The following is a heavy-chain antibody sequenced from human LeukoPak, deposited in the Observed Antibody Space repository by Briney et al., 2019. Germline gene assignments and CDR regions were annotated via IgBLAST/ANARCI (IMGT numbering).Heavy chain of an antibody. CDR3: AGPPYNRGGYTCDV. J-gene: IGHJ3*01. D-gene: IGHD6-19*01. CDR1: GGSISSRKW. V-gene: IGHV4-4*02. CDR2: NYHSGYT. Sequence: PSETLSLTCTVSGGSISSRKWWGWVRQPPGKGLEWIGENYHSGYTNYNPSLKSRVTIPEDQSRNQFSLRLTSVPAADTAIHYCAGPPYNRGGYTCDVWGQGTMVSVSS.